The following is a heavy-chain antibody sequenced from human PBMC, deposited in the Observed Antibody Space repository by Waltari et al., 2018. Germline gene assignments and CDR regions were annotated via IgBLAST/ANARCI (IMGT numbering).Heavy chain of an antibody. Sequence: EVQLVESGGALVPPGGSLRLPGPASGFTFKKHWMSWVRQAPGKGLEWVASIKEDGSEANYLESVKGRFTISRDNAKNSLFLQMNSLRAEDTAVYYCSDPPSDFWGQGTQVIVSS. CDR3: SDPPSDF. CDR2: IKEDGSEA. J-gene: IGHJ4*02. CDR1: GFTFKKHW. D-gene: IGHD2-21*01. V-gene: IGHV3-7*03.